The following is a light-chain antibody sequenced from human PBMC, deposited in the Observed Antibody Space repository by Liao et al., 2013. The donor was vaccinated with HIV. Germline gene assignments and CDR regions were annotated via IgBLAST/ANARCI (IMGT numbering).Light chain of an antibody. Sequence: SYELTQPPSVSVSPGQTASITCSGDKLGDKHASWYQQKPGQSPVLVIYQDTKRPSGIPERFSASNSGNTATLTISATQAMDEADYYCQAWDTTVTTYVFGTGTKVTVL. V-gene: IGLV3-1*01. CDR1: KLGDKH. J-gene: IGLJ1*01. CDR3: QAWDTTVTTYV. CDR2: QDT.